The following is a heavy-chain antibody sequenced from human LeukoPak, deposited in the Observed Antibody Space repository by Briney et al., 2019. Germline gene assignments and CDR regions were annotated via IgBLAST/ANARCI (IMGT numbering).Heavy chain of an antibody. V-gene: IGHV3-49*04. CDR2: IRSKAYGGTT. CDR1: GFTFGDYA. J-gene: IGHJ4*02. D-gene: IGHD3-10*01. CDR3: TRDGVMVRGVVDY. Sequence: GGSLRLSCTGSGFTFGDYAMSWVRQAPGKGLEWVGFIRSKAYGGTTEYAASVKGRFTISRDDSKSIAYLQMNSLKTEDTAVYYCTRDGVMVRGVVDYWGQGTLVTVSS.